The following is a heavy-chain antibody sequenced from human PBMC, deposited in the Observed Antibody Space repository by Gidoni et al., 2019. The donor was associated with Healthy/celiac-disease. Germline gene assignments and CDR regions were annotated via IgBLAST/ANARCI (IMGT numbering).Heavy chain of an antibody. CDR3: ARTRTGTRPAVVDY. J-gene: IGHJ4*02. D-gene: IGHD1-1*01. CDR2: IKQDGSEK. Sequence: EVQLVESGGGLVQPGGSLRLSCAASGFTFSSYWMRWVRQAPGKGLEWVANIKQDGSEKYYVDSVKGRFTISRDNAKNSLYLQMNSLRAEDTAVYYCARTRTGTRPAVVDYWGQGTLVTVSS. V-gene: IGHV3-7*01. CDR1: GFTFSSYW.